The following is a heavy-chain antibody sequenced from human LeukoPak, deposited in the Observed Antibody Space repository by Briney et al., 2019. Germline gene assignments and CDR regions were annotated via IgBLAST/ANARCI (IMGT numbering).Heavy chain of an antibody. J-gene: IGHJ4*02. V-gene: IGHV3-23*01. CDR3: AKDHSWYSGSGPSYDY. Sequence: RGSLRLSCAASGFTFSSYEMNWVRQAPGKGLEWVSAISGSGDSAYYADSVKGRFTISRDNSKSTLYLQMNSLRAEDTAIYYCAKDHSWYSGSGPSYDYWGQGTLVTVSS. D-gene: IGHD3-10*01. CDR2: ISGSGDSA. CDR1: GFTFSSYE.